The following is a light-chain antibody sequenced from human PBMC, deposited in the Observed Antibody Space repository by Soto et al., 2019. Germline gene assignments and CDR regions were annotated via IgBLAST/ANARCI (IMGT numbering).Light chain of an antibody. Sequence: DIQMTQSPSSLSASVGDRVTITCRASQSISSYLNWYQQKPGKAPKLLIYAASSLQSGVPSRFSGSGSGTDFTLTISSLQPEDFATYYCHQSYSTNTFGQGTKLEIK. CDR2: AAS. CDR1: QSISSY. CDR3: HQSYSTNT. V-gene: IGKV1-39*01. J-gene: IGKJ2*01.